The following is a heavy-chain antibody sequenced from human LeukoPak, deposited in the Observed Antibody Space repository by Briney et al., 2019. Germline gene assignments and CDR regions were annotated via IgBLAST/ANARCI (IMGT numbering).Heavy chain of an antibody. D-gene: IGHD6-6*01. CDR2: INTNTGNP. CDR1: GYTLSSFA. V-gene: IGHV7-4-1*02. Sequence: GASAKVSCKASGYTLSSFAMNWVRQAPGQGLEWMGWINTNTGNPMYAQGFTGRFVFSLDTSVSTAYLQINSLKAEDTAVYYCARGGRGEAAQDFDYWGQGTLVTVSS. CDR3: ARGGRGEAAQDFDY. J-gene: IGHJ4*02.